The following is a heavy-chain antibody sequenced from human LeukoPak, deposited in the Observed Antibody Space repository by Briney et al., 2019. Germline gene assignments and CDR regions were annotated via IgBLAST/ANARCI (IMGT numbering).Heavy chain of an antibody. D-gene: IGHD6-13*01. CDR3: AKDLRPAAAGTSYDAFDI. Sequence: GGSLRLSCAASGFTFSTYAMSWVRQAPGKGLEWVSAISDSGDGTYYADPVRGRFTISRDNSKSTLYLQMNSLRVEDTAVYYCAKDLRPAAAGTSYDAFDIWGQGTMVTVSS. V-gene: IGHV3-23*01. CDR1: GFTFSTYA. CDR2: ISDSGDGT. J-gene: IGHJ3*02.